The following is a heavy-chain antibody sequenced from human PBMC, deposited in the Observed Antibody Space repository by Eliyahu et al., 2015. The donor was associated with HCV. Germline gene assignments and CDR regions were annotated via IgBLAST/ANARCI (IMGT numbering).Heavy chain of an antibody. D-gene: IGHD6-13*01. V-gene: IGHV3-23*01. Sequence: EVQLLESGGGLVQPGGSLXLSCAASGFTFSXYAMSWVRQAPGKGLEWVSAISSTGGGTSGTYHADSVKGRFTISRDNSKNTLVLQMNSLRAEDTAVYFCAKGSSSSRPYYFDYWGQGNLVAVSS. CDR3: AKGSSSSRPYYFDY. J-gene: IGHJ4*02. CDR2: ISSTGGGTSGT. CDR1: GFTFSXYA.